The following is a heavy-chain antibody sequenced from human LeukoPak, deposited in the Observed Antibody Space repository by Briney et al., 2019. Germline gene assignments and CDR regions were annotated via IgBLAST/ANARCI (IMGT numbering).Heavy chain of an antibody. CDR1: GFTVSSNY. CDR3: ASPIAVAGNDAFDI. J-gene: IGHJ3*02. Sequence: GGSLRLSCAASGFTVSSNYMSWGRPAPGKGLEWVSVIYSGGSTYYADSVKGRFTISRDNSKNTLYLQMNSLRAEDTAVYYCASPIAVAGNDAFDIWGQGTMVTVSS. D-gene: IGHD6-19*01. CDR2: IYSGGST. V-gene: IGHV3-53*01.